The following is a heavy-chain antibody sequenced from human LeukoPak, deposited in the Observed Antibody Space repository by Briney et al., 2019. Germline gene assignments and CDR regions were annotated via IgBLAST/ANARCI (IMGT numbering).Heavy chain of an antibody. CDR2: INPNSGGT. D-gene: IGHD2-2*01. V-gene: IGHV1-2*02. CDR1: GYTFTGYY. CDR3: ARDRESGYCSSTSCPHFDY. J-gene: IGHJ4*02. Sequence: ASVKVSCKASGYTFTGYYMHWVRQAPGQGLEWMGWINPNSGGTNYAQKFQGRVTMTTDTSTSTAYMELRSLRSADTAVYYCARDRESGYCSSTSCPHFDYWGQGTLVTVSS.